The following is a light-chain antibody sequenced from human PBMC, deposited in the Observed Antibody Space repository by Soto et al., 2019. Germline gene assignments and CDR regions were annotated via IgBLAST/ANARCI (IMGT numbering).Light chain of an antibody. J-gene: IGKJ1*01. CDR3: QQYNNWPRT. CDR1: QSDSIN. V-gene: IGKV3-15*01. Sequence: EIVMTQSPATLSVSPGERATLSCRPSQSDSINLAWYQQKPGQAPRLLIYGASTRATGIPARLSGSGYGTEFTLTISSLESEDFAVYYCQQYNNWPRTFGQGTKVEIK. CDR2: GAS.